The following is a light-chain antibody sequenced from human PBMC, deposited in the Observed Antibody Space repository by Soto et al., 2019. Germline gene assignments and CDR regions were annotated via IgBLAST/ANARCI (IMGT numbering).Light chain of an antibody. Sequence: EIVLTQFPGPLSLSPGDRATLSCRSSQSVIRRFFAWYQQKPGQAPRLLIHGASTRATGTPDRFSGSGSGTDFTLTISRLEPEDFSVYYCQQFDSSPPTFGQGTKVDIK. CDR3: QQFDSSPPT. J-gene: IGKJ1*01. V-gene: IGKV3-20*01. CDR2: GAS. CDR1: QSVIRRF.